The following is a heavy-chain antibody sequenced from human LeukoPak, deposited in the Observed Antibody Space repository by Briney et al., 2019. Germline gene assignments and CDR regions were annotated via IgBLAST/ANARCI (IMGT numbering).Heavy chain of an antibody. CDR3: ARDIYGDEDFDY. Sequence: PSGGSLRLSCATSGFTFTTYEMNWVRQAPGKGLEWVSYITSSGDIKTYADPVKGRFTMSRDDAKNSVYLQMNSLRPEDTAVYYCARDIYGDEDFDYWGQGTLVSVSS. CDR1: GFTFTTYE. V-gene: IGHV3-48*03. CDR2: ITSSGDIK. J-gene: IGHJ4*02. D-gene: IGHD3-10*01.